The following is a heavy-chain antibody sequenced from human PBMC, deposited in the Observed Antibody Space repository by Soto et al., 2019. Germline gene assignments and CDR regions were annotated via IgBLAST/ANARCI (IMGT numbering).Heavy chain of an antibody. Sequence: EVKLLESGGGLVQPGGSLRLSCAASGFTFNYFAMSWVRQAPGKGLEWVSSIGGGDDDRFYPDSVKGRFTISRDNSKNTVYLQMTNLRAEDTALYFCAKDREDHNSVWDAFDVWGQGTVVTVSS. V-gene: IGHV3-23*01. CDR1: GFTFNYFA. CDR3: AKDREDHNSVWDAFDV. J-gene: IGHJ3*01. CDR2: IGGGDDDR. D-gene: IGHD1-20*01.